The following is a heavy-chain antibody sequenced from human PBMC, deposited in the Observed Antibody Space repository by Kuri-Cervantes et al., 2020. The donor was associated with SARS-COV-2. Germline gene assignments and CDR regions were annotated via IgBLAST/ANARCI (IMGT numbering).Heavy chain of an antibody. D-gene: IGHD6-25*01. CDR3: ARSGIAAADPFDY. CDR1: GGTFSSYA. V-gene: IGHV1-69*13. J-gene: IGHJ4*02. CDR2: IIPIFGTA. Sequence: SVKVSCKASGGTFSSYAISWVRQAPGQGLEWMGGIIPIFGTANYAQKFQGRVTITADESTSTAYMELSSLRSEDTAVYYCARSGIAAADPFDYWGQGTLVTVSS.